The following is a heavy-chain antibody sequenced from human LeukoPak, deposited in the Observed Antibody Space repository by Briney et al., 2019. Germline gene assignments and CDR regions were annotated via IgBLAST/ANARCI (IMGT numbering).Heavy chain of an antibody. V-gene: IGHV5-51*01. CDR1: GYSFTSYW. Sequence: GESLKISCKGSGYSFTSYWIGWVRQMPGKGLEWMGIIYPGDSDTRYSPSFQGQVTISADKSISTAYLQWSSLKASDTAMYYCARHSPPPKTIAVVTPYYMDVWGKGTTVTVSS. J-gene: IGHJ6*03. CDR2: IYPGDSDT. D-gene: IGHD3-22*01. CDR3: ARHSPPPKTIAVVTPYYMDV.